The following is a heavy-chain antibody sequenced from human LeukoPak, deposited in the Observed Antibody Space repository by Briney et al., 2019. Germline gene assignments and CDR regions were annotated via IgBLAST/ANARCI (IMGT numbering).Heavy chain of an antibody. CDR3: ARVLGDPYYYYYYMDV. V-gene: IGHV4-4*07. CDR1: GGSISSYY. J-gene: IGHJ6*03. D-gene: IGHD3-16*01. Sequence: PSETLSLTCTVSGGSISSYYWSWIRQPAGKGLEWIGRIYTSGSTNYNPSLKSRVTISVDKSKNQFSLKLSSVTAADTAVYYCARVLGDPYYYYYYMDVWGKGTTVTVSS. CDR2: IYTSGST.